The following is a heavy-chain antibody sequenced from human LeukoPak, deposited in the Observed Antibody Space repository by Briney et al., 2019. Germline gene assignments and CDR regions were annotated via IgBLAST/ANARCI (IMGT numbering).Heavy chain of an antibody. D-gene: IGHD3-10*01. Sequence: SETLSLTCTVSGGSISSYYWTRIRQPPGKGLEWIGFIYYSGSTNYNPSLKSRVTISLDMSKNQFSLKLSSVTAADTAVYYCASVRGSGSYYDYWGQGTLVTVSS. CDR2: IYYSGST. CDR3: ASVRGSGSYYDY. V-gene: IGHV4-59*01. CDR1: GGSISSYY. J-gene: IGHJ4*02.